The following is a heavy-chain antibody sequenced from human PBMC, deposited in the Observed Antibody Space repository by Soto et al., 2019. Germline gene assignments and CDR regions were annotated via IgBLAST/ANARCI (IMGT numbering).Heavy chain of an antibody. V-gene: IGHV3-33*01. CDR3: ARDREYSYASHGMDV. J-gene: IGHJ6*02. CDR2: IWYDGSNK. CDR1: GFTFSSYG. Sequence: ESVGGVVQPGRSLRLSCAASGFTFSSYGMHWVRQAPGKGLEWVAVIWYDGSNKYYADSVKGRFTISRDNSKNTLYLQMNSLRAEDTAVYYCARDREYSYASHGMDVWGQGTTVTVSS. D-gene: IGHD5-18*01.